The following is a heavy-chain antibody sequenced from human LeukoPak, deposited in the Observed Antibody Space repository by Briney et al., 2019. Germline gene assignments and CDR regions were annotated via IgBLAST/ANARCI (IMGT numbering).Heavy chain of an antibody. J-gene: IGHJ3*02. Sequence: PSETLSLTCAVSGGSISSGGYSWSWIRQPPGRGLEWIGYISHSESAYYSPSLESRITISVDRSKDQFSLKLKSVTAADTAIYYCARDGGTTSNPSHDTFAIWGQGTMVAVSS. V-gene: IGHV4-30-2*01. CDR3: ARDGGTTSNPSHDTFAI. D-gene: IGHD4-11*01. CDR1: GGSISSGGYS. CDR2: ISHSESA.